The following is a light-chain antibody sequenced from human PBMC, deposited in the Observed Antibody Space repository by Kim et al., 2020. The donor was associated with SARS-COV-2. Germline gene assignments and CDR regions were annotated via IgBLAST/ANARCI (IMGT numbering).Light chain of an antibody. CDR1: QSVSSSY. CDR3: QHSCYSPGA. V-gene: IGKV3-20*01. Sequence: EIVLTQSPGTLSLSPGERATLSCRASQSVSSSYLAWYQQKPGQAPRLLIYDASSRATGIPDRFSGSGSGTDFTLTISRLEPEDFAVYYCQHSCYSPGAFGQGTKVDIK. J-gene: IGKJ1*01. CDR2: DAS.